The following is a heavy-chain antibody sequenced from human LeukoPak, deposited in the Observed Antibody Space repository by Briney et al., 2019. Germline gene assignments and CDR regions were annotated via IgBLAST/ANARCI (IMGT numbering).Heavy chain of an antibody. D-gene: IGHD3-16*01. CDR1: GFTFSSTW. V-gene: IGHV3-74*01. CDR3: VRDRYYVPDY. J-gene: IGHJ4*02. CDR2: IHSDGSST. Sequence: GGSLRLSCAASGFTFSSTWMHWFRQAPGKGPVWVSRIHSDGSSTIYADSVKGRFTISRDNARNTLYLQMNSLRAEGTAVYYCVRDRYYVPDYWGQGTLVTVSS.